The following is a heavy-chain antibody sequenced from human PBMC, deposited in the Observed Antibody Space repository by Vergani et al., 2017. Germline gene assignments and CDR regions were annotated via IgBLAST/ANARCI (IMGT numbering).Heavy chain of an antibody. Sequence: VHLVESGGVVVQPGGSLRLSCTPSSFKLGDYGMHWVRQAPGRGLEWVSMTWYEGNNNYYADSVKGRFTISKDISKNTLYLQMNSLRGDDTAVYYCARETRDTPSSLDYWGQGTLVTVSS. V-gene: IGHV3-33*01. CDR3: ARETRDTPSSLDY. J-gene: IGHJ4*02. CDR2: TWYEGNNN. D-gene: IGHD5-24*01. CDR1: SFKLGDYG.